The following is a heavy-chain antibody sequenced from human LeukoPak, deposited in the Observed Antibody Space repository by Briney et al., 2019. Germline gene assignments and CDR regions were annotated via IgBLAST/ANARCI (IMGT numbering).Heavy chain of an antibody. CDR2: IIPIFGTA. J-gene: IGHJ5*02. D-gene: IGHD3-22*01. V-gene: IGHV1-69*13. CDR1: GGTFSSYA. Sequence: ASVKVSCKASGGTFSSYAISWVRQAPGQGLEWMGGIIPIFGTANYAQKVQGRVTITADESTSTAYMELSSLRSEDTAVYYCAKVAFYYNDSAHYDWFDPWGQGTLVTVSS. CDR3: AKVAFYYNDSAHYDWFDP.